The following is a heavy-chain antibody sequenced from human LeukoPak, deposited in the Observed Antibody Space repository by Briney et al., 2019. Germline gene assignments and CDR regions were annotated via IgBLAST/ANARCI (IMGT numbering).Heavy chain of an antibody. CDR3: ARCDSYGYSYGVFAYYMDV. CDR1: GGSISSSSYY. J-gene: IGHJ6*03. CDR2: IHYSGST. V-gene: IGHV4-39*07. D-gene: IGHD5-18*01. Sequence: SETLSLTCTVSGGSISSSSYYWGWIRQPPGKGLEWIGSIHYSGSTNYNPSLKSRVTISVDTSKKQFSLKLSSVTAADTAVYYCARCDSYGYSYGVFAYYMDVWGKGTTVTVSS.